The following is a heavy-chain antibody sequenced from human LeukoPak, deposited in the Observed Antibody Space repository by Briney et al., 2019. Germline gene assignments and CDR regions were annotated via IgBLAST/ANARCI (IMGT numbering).Heavy chain of an antibody. J-gene: IGHJ4*02. CDR1: GFTVSSNY. D-gene: IGHD1-26*01. Sequence: GGSLRLSCAASGFTVSSNYMSWVRQAPGKGLEWVSFIYSGGSTYYADSVKGRFTISRDNSKNTLYLQMNSLRAEDTAVYYCARDLRNSGSYWTGYFDYWGQGTLVTVSS. CDR2: IYSGGST. CDR3: ARDLRNSGSYWTGYFDY. V-gene: IGHV3-53*01.